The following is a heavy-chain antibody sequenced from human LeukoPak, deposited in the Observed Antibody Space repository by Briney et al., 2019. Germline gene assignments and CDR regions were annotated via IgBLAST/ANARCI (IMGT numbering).Heavy chain of an antibody. D-gene: IGHD6-13*01. Sequence: PGGSLRLSCAASGFTFNNYGMHWVRQAPGKGLEWVAVISYDGSNKYYADSVKGRFTISRDNSKNTLYLQMNSLGAEDTAVYYCAKGIAAAGPRAYYYGMDVWGQGTTVTVSS. J-gene: IGHJ6*02. CDR3: AKGIAAAGPRAYYYGMDV. CDR1: GFTFNNYG. V-gene: IGHV3-30*18. CDR2: ISYDGSNK.